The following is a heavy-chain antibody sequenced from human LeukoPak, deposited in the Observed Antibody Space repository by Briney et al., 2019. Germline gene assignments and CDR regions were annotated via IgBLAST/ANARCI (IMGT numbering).Heavy chain of an antibody. CDR2: ISSSSTYI. J-gene: IGHJ3*02. D-gene: IGHD1-26*01. V-gene: IGHV3-21*01. CDR3: ARAGFGELLVAAFDI. Sequence: GGSLLLSCAASGFIFSTYSMNWVRPAPGKGLEWVSSISSSSTYIYYADSLKGRFTISRDNAKKSLYLQMNSLRVEDTAVYYCARAGFGELLVAAFDIWGQGTMVTVSS. CDR1: GFIFSTYS.